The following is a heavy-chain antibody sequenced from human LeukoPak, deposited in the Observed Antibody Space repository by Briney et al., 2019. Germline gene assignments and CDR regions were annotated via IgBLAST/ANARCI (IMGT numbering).Heavy chain of an antibody. J-gene: IGHJ4*02. CDR2: ISSSSSYT. D-gene: IGHD6-13*01. V-gene: IGHV3-11*03. CDR1: GFTFSDYY. CDR3: AKNLAAAGYYFDY. Sequence: GGSLRLSCAASGFTFSDYYMSRIRQAPGRGLEWVSYISSSSSYTNYADSVKGRFTISRDNAKNSLYLQMNSLRAEDTAVYYCAKNLAAAGYYFDYWGQGTLVTVSS.